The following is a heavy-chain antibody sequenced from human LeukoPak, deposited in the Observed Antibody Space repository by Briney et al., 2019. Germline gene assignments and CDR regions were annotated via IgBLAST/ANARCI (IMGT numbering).Heavy chain of an antibody. Sequence: SGGSLRLSCAASGISFNNYGMSWVRQAPGKGLEWVSSISNGGHHTYYADSVRGRFTISRDNSKNTLYLQMDSLRAADTAVYYCAKDLPDYGDYIEGYWGQGTLVTVSS. CDR3: AKDLPDYGDYIEGY. D-gene: IGHD4-17*01. J-gene: IGHJ4*02. CDR2: ISNGGHHT. CDR1: GISFNNYG. V-gene: IGHV3-23*01.